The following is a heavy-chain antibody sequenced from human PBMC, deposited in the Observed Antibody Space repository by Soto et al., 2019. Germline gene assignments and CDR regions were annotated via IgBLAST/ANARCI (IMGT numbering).Heavy chain of an antibody. J-gene: IGHJ5*02. CDR2: IFYLGSS. V-gene: IGHV4-39*01. Sequence: SETLSLTCTVSGDSLISSDFYWGWVRQPPGKGLEWIGSIFYLGSSYYNPSLKSRVTMSVDTSKNQFSLRLRSVTAADTALYFCARHSLALRKNNWFDPWGQGIMVTVSS. CDR1: GDSLISSDFY. D-gene: IGHD3-3*02. CDR3: ARHSLALRKNNWFDP.